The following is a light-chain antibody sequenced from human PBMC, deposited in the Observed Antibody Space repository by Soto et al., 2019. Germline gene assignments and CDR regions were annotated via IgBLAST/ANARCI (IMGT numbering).Light chain of an antibody. J-gene: IGKJ4*01. CDR3: QRYNTYPLT. Sequence: IPMTQSPSTLSASFGDRVTITCRASQNIDAWLAWYQQKPGKAPKVLIYKASSLESGVPSRFSGSGSGTEFTLTISSLQPDDSATYYCQRYNTYPLTFGGGTKVEIK. V-gene: IGKV1-5*03. CDR1: QNIDAW. CDR2: KAS.